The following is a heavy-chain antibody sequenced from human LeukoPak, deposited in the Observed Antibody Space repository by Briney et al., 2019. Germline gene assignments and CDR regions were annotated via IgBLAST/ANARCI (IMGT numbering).Heavy chain of an antibody. J-gene: IGHJ4*02. CDR3: ATDIVVLPAARRKDIVVVVAAAPIYY. CDR2: ISGSGGST. Sequence: GGSLRLSCAASGFTFSSYAMSWVRQAPGKGLEWVSAISGSGGSTYYADSVKGRFTISRDNSKNTLYLQMNSLGAEDTAVYYCATDIVVLPAARRKDIVVVVAAAPIYYWGQGTLVTVSS. D-gene: IGHD2-15*01. V-gene: IGHV3-23*01. CDR1: GFTFSSYA.